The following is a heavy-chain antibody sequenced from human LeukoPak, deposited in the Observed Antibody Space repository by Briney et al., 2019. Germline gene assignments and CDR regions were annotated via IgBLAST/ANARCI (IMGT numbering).Heavy chain of an antibody. J-gene: IGHJ4*02. V-gene: IGHV1-2*02. CDR2: INPNSGGT. CDR3: ARESATQGLSSY. Sequence: TSVKVSCKASGYTFTGYYMHWVRQAPGQGLEWMGWINPNSGGTNYAQKFQGRVTMTRDTSISTAYMELSRLRSDDTAVYYCARESATQGLSSYWGQGTLVTVSS. D-gene: IGHD2-15*01. CDR1: GYTFTGYY.